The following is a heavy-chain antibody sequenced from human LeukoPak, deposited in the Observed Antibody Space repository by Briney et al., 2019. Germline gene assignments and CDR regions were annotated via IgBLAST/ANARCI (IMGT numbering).Heavy chain of an antibody. CDR2: IKQDGSEK. CDR3: ARGVMGIDY. D-gene: IGHD6-13*01. Sequence: GGSLRLSCAASGFTFSDSAMHWVRQAPGKGLEWVANIKQDGSEKYYVDSVKGRFTISRDNAKNSLYLQMNSLRAEDTAVYYCARGVMGIDYWGQGTLVTVSS. J-gene: IGHJ4*02. V-gene: IGHV3-7*01. CDR1: GFTFSDSA.